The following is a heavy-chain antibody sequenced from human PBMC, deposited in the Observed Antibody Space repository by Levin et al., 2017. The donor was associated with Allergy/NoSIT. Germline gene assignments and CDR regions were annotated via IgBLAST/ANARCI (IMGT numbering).Heavy chain of an antibody. CDR3: ARDRSGGWYRGGDDAFDI. V-gene: IGHV4-59*01. J-gene: IGHJ3*02. Sequence: SETLSLTCTVSGGSISSYYWSWIRQPPGKGLEWIGYIYYSGSTNYNPSLKSRVTISVDTSKNQFSLKLSSVTAADTAVYYCARDRSGGWYRGGDDAFDIWGQGTMVTVSS. CDR2: IYYSGST. CDR1: GGSISSYY. D-gene: IGHD6-19*01.